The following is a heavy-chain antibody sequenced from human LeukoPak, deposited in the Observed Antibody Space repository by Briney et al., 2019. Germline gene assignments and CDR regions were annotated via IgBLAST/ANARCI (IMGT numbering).Heavy chain of an antibody. D-gene: IGHD4-23*01. CDR3: SKDHVYGSNSYFDY. CDR2: ISYDGSNK. V-gene: IGHV3-30*18. CDR1: GFTFRSYG. J-gene: IGHJ4*02. Sequence: GRSLRLSCAASGFTFRSYGMHRVRQAPGKGLEWVAVISYDGSNKHYADSVKGRFTISRDNSKNTLYLQMNSLRAEDTAVYYCSKDHVYGSNSYFDYWGQGTLVTVSS.